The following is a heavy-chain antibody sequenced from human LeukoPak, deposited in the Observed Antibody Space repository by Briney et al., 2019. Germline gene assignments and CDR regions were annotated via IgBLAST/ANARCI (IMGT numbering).Heavy chain of an antibody. J-gene: IGHJ3*02. Sequence: PGESLKISCKGSGYSFTSYWIGWVRQMPGKGLEWMGIIYPGDSDTRYSPSFQGQVTISADKSISTAYLQWSSLKASDTAMYYCARIGTMIVVGPHAFDIWGQGTMVTVSS. CDR1: GYSFTSYW. V-gene: IGHV5-51*01. D-gene: IGHD3-22*01. CDR3: ARIGTMIVVGPHAFDI. CDR2: IYPGDSDT.